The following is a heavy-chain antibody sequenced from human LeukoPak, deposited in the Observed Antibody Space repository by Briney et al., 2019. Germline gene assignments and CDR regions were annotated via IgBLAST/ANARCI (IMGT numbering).Heavy chain of an antibody. CDR3: ARYFFEFRVRTIDY. CDR1: GYSISSGYY. D-gene: IGHD2/OR15-2a*01. CDR2: IYHSGST. Sequence: SETLSLTCTVSGYSISSGYYWGWIRQPPGKGLEWIGSIYHSGSTYYNPSLKSQVTISVDTSKNQFSLKLSSVTAADTAVYYCARYFFEFRVRTIDYWGQGTLVTVSS. V-gene: IGHV4-38-2*02. J-gene: IGHJ4*02.